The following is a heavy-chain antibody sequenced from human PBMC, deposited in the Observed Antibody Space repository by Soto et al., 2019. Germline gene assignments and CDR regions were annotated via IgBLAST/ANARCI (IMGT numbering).Heavy chain of an antibody. D-gene: IGHD2-2*01. CDR3: ARGTRGYCSSTSCYEGYYYYYMDV. J-gene: IGHJ6*03. Sequence: GGSLRLSCAASGFTFSSYGMHWVRQAPGKGLEWVAVIWYDGSNKYYADSVKGRFTISRDNSKNTLYLQMNSLRAEDTAVYYCARGTRGYCSSTSCYEGYYYYYMDVWGKGTTVTVSS. CDR1: GFTFSSYG. V-gene: IGHV3-33*01. CDR2: IWYDGSNK.